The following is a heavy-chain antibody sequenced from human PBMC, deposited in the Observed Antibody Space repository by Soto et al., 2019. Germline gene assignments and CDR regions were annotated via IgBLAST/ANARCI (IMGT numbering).Heavy chain of an antibody. V-gene: IGHV4-39*01. CDR2: IYYSGST. J-gene: IGHJ3*02. D-gene: IGHD3-16*01. CDR1: GGSISSSSYY. CDR3: ASSRDLRGAFDI. Sequence: QLQLQESGPGLVKPSETLSLTCTVSGGSISSSSYYWGWIRQPPGKGLEWIGSIYYSGSTYYNPSLKSRVTISVDTSKNQFSLKLSSVTAADTAVYYCASSRDLRGAFDIWGQGTMVTVSS.